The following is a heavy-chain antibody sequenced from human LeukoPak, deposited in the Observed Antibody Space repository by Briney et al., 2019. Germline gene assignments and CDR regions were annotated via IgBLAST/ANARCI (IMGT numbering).Heavy chain of an antibody. D-gene: IGHD1-26*01. CDR1: GFTLSSYA. Sequence: GRSLRLSCAASGFTLSSYAMSWVRQAPGKGLEWVSAISGSGGSTYYADSVKGRFTISRDNSKNTLYLQMSSLRAEDTAVYYCAKGGPTGSNYFDFWGQGTLVTVSS. CDR2: ISGSGGST. J-gene: IGHJ4*02. CDR3: AKGGPTGSNYFDF. V-gene: IGHV3-23*01.